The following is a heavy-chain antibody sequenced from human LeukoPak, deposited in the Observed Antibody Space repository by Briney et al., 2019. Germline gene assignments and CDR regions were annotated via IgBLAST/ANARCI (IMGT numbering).Heavy chain of an antibody. J-gene: IGHJ4*02. D-gene: IGHD3-10*01. CDR2: IIPIFGTA. V-gene: IGHV1-69*13. CDR1: GGTFSSYA. CDR3: AKDRLMYGSGSYPLDY. Sequence: ASVKVSCKASGGTFSSYAISWVRQAPGQGLEWMGGIIPIFGTANYAQKFQGRVTITADESTSTAYMELSSLRAEDTAVYYCAKDRLMYGSGSYPLDYWGQGTLVTVSS.